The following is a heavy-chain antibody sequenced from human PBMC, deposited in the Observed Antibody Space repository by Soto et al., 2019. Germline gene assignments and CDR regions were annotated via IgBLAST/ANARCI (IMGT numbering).Heavy chain of an antibody. D-gene: IGHD1-7*01. Sequence: GESLKISCNGSGYSLTNYWISWVRQMPGKGLEWMGRIDPSDSYTNYSPSFQGHVTISADKSISTAYLQWSSLKASDTAMYYCAIRTPSNDYWGQGTLVTVSS. CDR2: IDPSDSYT. CDR3: AIRTPSNDY. V-gene: IGHV5-10-1*01. CDR1: GYSLTNYW. J-gene: IGHJ4*02.